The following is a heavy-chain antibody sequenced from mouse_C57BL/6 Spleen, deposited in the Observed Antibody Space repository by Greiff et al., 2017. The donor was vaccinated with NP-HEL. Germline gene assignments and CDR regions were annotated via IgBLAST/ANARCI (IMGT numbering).Heavy chain of an antibody. Sequence: EVQLVESGPGLVKPSQSLSLTCSVTGYSITSGYYWNWIRQFPGNKLEWMGYISYDGSNNYNPSLKNRISITRDTSKNQFFLKLNSVTTEDTATYYCAILYYGNYAWFAYWGQGTLVTVSA. CDR3: AILYYGNYAWFAY. CDR1: GYSITSGYY. CDR2: ISYDGSN. J-gene: IGHJ3*01. D-gene: IGHD2-1*01. V-gene: IGHV3-6*01.